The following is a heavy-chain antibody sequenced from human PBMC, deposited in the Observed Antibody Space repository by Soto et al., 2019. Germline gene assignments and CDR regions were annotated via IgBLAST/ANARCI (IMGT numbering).Heavy chain of an antibody. CDR1: GFTFSSYA. D-gene: IGHD6-13*01. CDR3: AKEGFRSYSSRPGVGVWFDP. J-gene: IGHJ5*02. CDR2: ISGSGGST. Sequence: GGSLRLSCAASGFTFSSYAMSWVRQAPGKGLEWVSAISGSGGSTYYADSVKGRFTISRDNSKNTLYLQMNSLRAEDTAVYYCAKEGFRSYSSRPGVGVWFDPWGQGTLVTVSS. V-gene: IGHV3-23*01.